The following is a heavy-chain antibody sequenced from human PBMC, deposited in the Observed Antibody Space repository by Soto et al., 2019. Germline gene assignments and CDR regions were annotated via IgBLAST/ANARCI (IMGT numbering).Heavy chain of an antibody. V-gene: IGHV6-1*01. D-gene: IGHD2-21*01. CDR2: TYYRSKWYN. CDR3: ARREHTVHYFDS. J-gene: IGHJ4*02. Sequence: SQTLSLTCVISGDSVSTNSAAWIWIRQSPSRGLEWLGRTYYRSKWYNDYAVSVKSRMTINPDTSKNQFSLQLNSVTPEDTAVYYCARREHTVHYFDSWGQGTLVTVSS. CDR1: GDSVSTNSAA.